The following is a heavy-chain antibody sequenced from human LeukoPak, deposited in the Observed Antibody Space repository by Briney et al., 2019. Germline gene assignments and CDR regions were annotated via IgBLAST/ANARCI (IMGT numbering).Heavy chain of an antibody. D-gene: IGHD6-19*01. Sequence: GGSLRLSCAASGFTVSSNYMSWVRQAPGKGLEWVSVIYSGGTTYYADSVKGRFAISRDNSKNTLDLQMNSLRAEDTAVYYCARGLRYSSGWFLLDYWGQGTLVTVSS. CDR1: GFTVSSNY. J-gene: IGHJ4*02. CDR3: ARGLRYSSGWFLLDY. V-gene: IGHV3-66*01. CDR2: IYSGGTT.